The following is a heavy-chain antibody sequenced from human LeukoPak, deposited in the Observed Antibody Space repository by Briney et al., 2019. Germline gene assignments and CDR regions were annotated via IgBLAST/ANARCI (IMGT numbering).Heavy chain of an antibody. CDR2: IYYSGST. V-gene: IGHV4-59*01. J-gene: IGHJ6*03. CDR3: ARVVAARTYYMDV. Sequence: SETLSLTCTVSGGSISSYYWSWIRQPPGKGLEWIGYIYYSGSTNYNPSLKSRVPISVDTSKNQFSLKLSSVTAAGTAVYYCARVVAARTYYMDVWGKGTTVTVSS. D-gene: IGHD6-6*01. CDR1: GGSISSYY.